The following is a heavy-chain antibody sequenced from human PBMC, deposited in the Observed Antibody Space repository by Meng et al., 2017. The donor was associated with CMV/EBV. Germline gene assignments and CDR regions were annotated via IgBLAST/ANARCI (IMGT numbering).Heavy chain of an antibody. CDR2: IIPIFGTA. J-gene: IGHJ6*02. V-gene: IGHV1-69*05. CDR3: ASLVAARPWDYYYYGMDV. D-gene: IGHD6-6*01. CDR1: GGTFSSYA. Sequence: SVKVSCKASGGTFSSYAISWVRQAPGQGLEWMGGIIPIFGTANYAQEFQGRVTITTDESTSTAYMELSSLRSEDTAVYYCASLVAARPWDYYYYGMDVWGQGTTVTVSS.